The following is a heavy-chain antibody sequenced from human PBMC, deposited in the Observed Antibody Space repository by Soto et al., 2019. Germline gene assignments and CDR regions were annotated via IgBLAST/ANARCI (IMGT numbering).Heavy chain of an antibody. CDR3: ARKIYGDYDY. CDR1: GFTFSNYW. Sequence: EVQLVESGGGLVQPGESLRLSCAASGFTFSNYWMHWVRQAPGKGLVWVSRIDSDGSRITYADFVKGRFTISRDNAKNTVYLHMNSLTAEDTAVYYCARKIYGDYDYWGQGTLVTVSS. J-gene: IGHJ4*02. D-gene: IGHD4-17*01. V-gene: IGHV3-74*01. CDR2: IDSDGSRI.